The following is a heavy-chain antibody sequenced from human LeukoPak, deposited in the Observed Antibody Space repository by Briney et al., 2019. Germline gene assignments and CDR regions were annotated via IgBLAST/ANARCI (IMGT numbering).Heavy chain of an antibody. D-gene: IGHD6-25*01. CDR1: EFTFNTYW. V-gene: IGHV3-30*18. Sequence: GGSLRHSCAASEFTFNTYWMNWVRQAPGKGLEWVAVISYDGSNKYYADSVKGRFTISRDNSKNTLYLQMNSLRAEDTAVYYCAKLHLDSPAAFDYWGQGTLVTVSS. CDR2: ISYDGSNK. CDR3: AKLHLDSPAAFDY. J-gene: IGHJ4*02.